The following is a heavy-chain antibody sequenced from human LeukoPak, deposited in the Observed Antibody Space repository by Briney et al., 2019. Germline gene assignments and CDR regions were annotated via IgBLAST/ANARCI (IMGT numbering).Heavy chain of an antibody. J-gene: IGHJ4*02. Sequence: GGSLRLSCAASGFTFSTSTMSWVGQAPGKGLEWVSSLSGSSSYIYYSDSVKGRFTISRDNAKKSLYLQMDSLRAEDTAIYFCATEWALAQNWGQGTLVTVSS. D-gene: IGHD1-26*01. CDR1: GFTFSTST. CDR2: LSGSSSYI. CDR3: ATEWALAQN. V-gene: IGHV3-21*01.